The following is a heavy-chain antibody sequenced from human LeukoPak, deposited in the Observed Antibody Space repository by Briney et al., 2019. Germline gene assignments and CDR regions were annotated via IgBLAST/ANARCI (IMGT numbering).Heavy chain of an antibody. CDR3: ARALFLGDWFDP. Sequence: PSGGSLRLSCAASGFTFSTYWMHWVRQAPGKGLVWVSRINSDGSSTSYADSVKGRFTISRDNAKSTLYLQMNSLRAEDTAVYYCARALFLGDWFDPWGQGTLVTVSS. D-gene: IGHD3-16*01. J-gene: IGHJ5*02. V-gene: IGHV3-74*01. CDR1: GFTFSTYW. CDR2: INSDGSST.